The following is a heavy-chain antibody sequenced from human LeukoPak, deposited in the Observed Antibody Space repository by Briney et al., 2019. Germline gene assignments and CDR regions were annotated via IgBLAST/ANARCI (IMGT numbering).Heavy chain of an antibody. CDR2: IYSGGST. CDR3: ARERGYLDY. Sequence: PGGSLILSCSAAGFTVSSSYLIWFRHPPPKGLEWVSVIYSGGSTYFADFVKSRFNNSRDNSKHPLYLEMNRLRADDKAVYYCARERGYLDYWGQGTLVTVSS. CDR1: GFTVSSSY. V-gene: IGHV3-66*01. J-gene: IGHJ4*02.